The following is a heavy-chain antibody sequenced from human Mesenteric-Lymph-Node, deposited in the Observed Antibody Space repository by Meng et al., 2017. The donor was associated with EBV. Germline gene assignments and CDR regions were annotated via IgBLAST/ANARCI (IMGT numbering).Heavy chain of an antibody. V-gene: IGHV1-18*01. J-gene: IGHJ4*02. Sequence: VELVQSAAEVKKPGASVKVSCKASGYTFTTYGLSWVRQAPGQGLEWMGWISGYNGNTNYAQRFQGRVTMTTDTSTSTAYMELRSLRSDDTAVYYCARDGGAGGDKGYWGQGTLVTVSS. CDR1: GYTFTTYG. CDR2: ISGYNGNT. D-gene: IGHD3-16*01. CDR3: ARDGGAGGDKGY.